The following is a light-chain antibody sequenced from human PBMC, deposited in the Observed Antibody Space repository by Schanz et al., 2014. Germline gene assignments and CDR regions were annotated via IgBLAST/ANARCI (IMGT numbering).Light chain of an antibody. J-gene: IGKJ3*01. CDR3: QQSNNIPFT. CDR1: ETQCKT. Sequence: SPSSLSGEVGDGGNMTCRESETQCKTVNWYQQKAGKAPKLLIYAASTLQSGVPSRFTGSGSGRDFTLTINSLQPDDFATYYCQQSNNIPFTFGPGTKVDFK. CDR2: AAS. V-gene: IGKV1-39*01.